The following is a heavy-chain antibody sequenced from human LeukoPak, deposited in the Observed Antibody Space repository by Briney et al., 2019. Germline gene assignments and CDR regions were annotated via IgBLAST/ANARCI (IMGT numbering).Heavy chain of an antibody. CDR2: INWNGGST. CDR1: GFTFDDYG. D-gene: IGHD4-23*01. CDR3: ARDLTVLYGGNPTFDY. Sequence: GGSLRLSCAASGFTFDDYGMSWVRQAPGKGLEWVSGINWNGGSTGYADSVKGRFTISRDNAKNSLYLQMNSLRAEDTAVYYCARDLTVLYGGNPTFDYWGQGTLVTVSS. J-gene: IGHJ4*02. V-gene: IGHV3-20*04.